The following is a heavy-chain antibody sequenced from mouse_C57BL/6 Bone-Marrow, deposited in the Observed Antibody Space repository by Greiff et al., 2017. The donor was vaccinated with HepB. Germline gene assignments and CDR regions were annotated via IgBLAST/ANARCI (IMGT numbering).Heavy chain of an antibody. CDR1: GYTFTSYG. J-gene: IGHJ1*03. CDR2: IYPRSGNT. Sequence: VKLVESGAELARPGASVKLSCKASGYTFTSYGISWVKQSTGQGLEWIGEIYPRSGNTYYNEKFKGKARLTADKSSSTEYMGLRSLTSEDSAVYFCARILLWYYDVWGKGTTVTVSS. V-gene: IGHV1-81*01. CDR3: ARILLWYYDV.